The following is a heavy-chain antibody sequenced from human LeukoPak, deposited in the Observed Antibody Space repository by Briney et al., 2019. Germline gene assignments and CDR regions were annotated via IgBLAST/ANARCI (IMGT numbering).Heavy chain of an antibody. V-gene: IGHV1-8*01. CDR3: ARGVSAGVDY. CDR1: GYAFTSLD. CDR2: VSPNNGDT. D-gene: IGHD6-13*01. Sequence: GASVKVSCKASGYAFTSLDINWVRQAAGQGLEWMGWVSPNNGDTGYAPEFQGRVTMTRDTSISTAYMELSSLTSEDTAVYYCARGVSAGVDYWGQGTLVTVSS. J-gene: IGHJ4*02.